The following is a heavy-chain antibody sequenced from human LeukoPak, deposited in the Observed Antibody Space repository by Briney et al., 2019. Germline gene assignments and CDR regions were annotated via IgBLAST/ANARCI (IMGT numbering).Heavy chain of an antibody. CDR3: ASLGQGDY. Sequence: SETLSLTCAVSGSSISSVYYWGWIRQPPGKGLEWIGSIYHSGSTYYNPSLKSRVTISVDTSKNQFSLKLSSVTAADTAVYYCASLGQGDYWGQGTLVTVSS. CDR2: IYHSGST. J-gene: IGHJ4*02. V-gene: IGHV4-38-2*01. CDR1: GSSISSVYY. D-gene: IGHD7-27*01.